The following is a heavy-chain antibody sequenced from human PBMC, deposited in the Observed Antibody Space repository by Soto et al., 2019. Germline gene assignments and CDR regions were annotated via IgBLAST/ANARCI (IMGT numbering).Heavy chain of an antibody. V-gene: IGHV1-46*01. CDR2: INPSGGST. J-gene: IGHJ5*02. CDR3: ARDRGTIVGATTYWFDL. D-gene: IGHD1-26*01. CDR1: GYPFTTYY. Sequence: ASVKVSCKASGYPFTTYYMHWVRQAPGQGLEWMAIINPSGGSTIYAQRFQGRVTMTRDTSTSAVYMELSSLRSEDTAVYYCARDRGTIVGATTYWFDLWGQGTLVTVSS.